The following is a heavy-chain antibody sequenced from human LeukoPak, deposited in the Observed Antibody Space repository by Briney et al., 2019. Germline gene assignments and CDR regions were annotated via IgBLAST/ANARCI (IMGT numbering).Heavy chain of an antibody. Sequence: PSETLSLTCTVPGGSISSYYWSSLREPAGKGLEWIGRIYTSGSTNYNPSLKSPVTISVDTSKKLFSLTMSSVSAPGTALYYCAREFQGSGGTYYFDFWGQGTLVTVSS. CDR1: GGSISSYY. CDR3: AREFQGSGGTYYFDF. CDR2: IYTSGST. D-gene: IGHD2-15*01. V-gene: IGHV4-4*07. J-gene: IGHJ4*02.